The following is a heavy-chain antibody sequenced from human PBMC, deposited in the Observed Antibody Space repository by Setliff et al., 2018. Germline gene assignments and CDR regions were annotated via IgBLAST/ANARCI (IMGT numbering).Heavy chain of an antibody. CDR1: GFTFTDYG. CDR3: ARDQFRNSGGLYS. J-gene: IGHJ5*02. V-gene: IGHV1-18*01. D-gene: IGHD1-7*01. Sequence: ASVKVSCKSSGFTFTDYGITWVRQVPGQGLEWMGWINNYNFNTQYAQKFQGRVTVTTDTSTTTAYMELRSLRADDTAMYYCARDQFRNSGGLYSWGQGTLVTVSS. CDR2: INNYNFNT.